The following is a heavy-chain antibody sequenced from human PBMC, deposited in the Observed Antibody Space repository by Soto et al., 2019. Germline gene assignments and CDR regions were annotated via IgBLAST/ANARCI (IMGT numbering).Heavy chain of an antibody. J-gene: IGHJ4*02. D-gene: IGHD6-13*01. V-gene: IGHV3-23*01. CDR3: AKGEAVAGTEFDY. CDR2: ISSADDT. Sequence: EVQLLESGGGLVQPGGSLRLSCAASGFTFSTYAMGWVRQAPGKGLEWVSTISSADDTYYADSVKGRFTISRDNSKNTLYLQMSSLRGEDTAVYYCAKGEAVAGTEFDYWGQGTLVTVSS. CDR1: GFTFSTYA.